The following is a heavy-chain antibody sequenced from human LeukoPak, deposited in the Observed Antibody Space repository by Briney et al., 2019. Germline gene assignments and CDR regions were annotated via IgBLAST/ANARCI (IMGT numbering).Heavy chain of an antibody. V-gene: IGHV5-51*01. Sequence: GESLKISCKGSGYSFTSYWIGWVRQMPGKGLEWMGIICPGDSDTRYSPSFQGQVTISADKSISTAYLQWSSLKASDTAMYYCAGLAVAGTNAFDIRGQGTMVTVSS. CDR1: GYSFTSYW. CDR2: ICPGDSDT. CDR3: AGLAVAGTNAFDI. D-gene: IGHD6-19*01. J-gene: IGHJ3*02.